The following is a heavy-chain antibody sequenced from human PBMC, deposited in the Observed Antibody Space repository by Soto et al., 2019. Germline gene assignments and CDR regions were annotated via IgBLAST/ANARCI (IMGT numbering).Heavy chain of an antibody. CDR2: INPSGGST. V-gene: IGHV1-46*01. CDR3: ARESFATYYYYGMDV. D-gene: IGHD3-3*01. CDR1: GYTFTAYY. Sequence: ASVKFSCKASGYTFTAYYMHWVRQAPGQGLEWMGIINPSGGSTSYAQKFQGRVSMTGDTSTSTFYMELSSLEFEDTALYYCARESFATYYYYGMDVWGQGTTVTVSS. J-gene: IGHJ6*02.